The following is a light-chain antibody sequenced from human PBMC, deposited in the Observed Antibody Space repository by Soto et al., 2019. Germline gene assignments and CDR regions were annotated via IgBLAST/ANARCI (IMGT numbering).Light chain of an antibody. CDR1: SSDVGGYNY. Sequence: QSALTQPASVSGSPGQSITISCTGTSSDVGGYNYVSWYQQHPGKAPKLMIYDVNNRPSGVSDRFSGSKSGNTASLTISGLLAEDEADYFCSSYTSSNTLYVLGAGTKVTVL. CDR2: DVN. J-gene: IGLJ1*01. CDR3: SSYTSSNTLYV. V-gene: IGLV2-14*01.